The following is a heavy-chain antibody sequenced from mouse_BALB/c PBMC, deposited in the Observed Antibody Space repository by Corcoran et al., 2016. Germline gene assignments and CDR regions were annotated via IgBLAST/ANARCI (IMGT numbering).Heavy chain of an antibody. Sequence: QIQLVQSGPELKKPGETAKISCKASGYTFTNYGMNWVKQAPGKGLKWMGWINTYTGEPTYADDFKGRFAFSLETSASTAYLQINNLKNEDTATYFCARRGVTLYYYAMDYWGQGTSVTVSS. CDR2: INTYTGEP. CDR3: ARRGVTLYYYAMDY. CDR1: GYTFTNYG. J-gene: IGHJ4*01. V-gene: IGHV9-3-1*01. D-gene: IGHD2-1*01.